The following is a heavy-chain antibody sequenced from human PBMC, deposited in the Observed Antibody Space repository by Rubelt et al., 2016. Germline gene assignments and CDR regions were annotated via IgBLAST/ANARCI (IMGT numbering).Heavy chain of an antibody. Sequence: VQLVESGGGVVQPGTSLRLSCAASGFTFSSYAMHGVRQAPGKGLEWVGRIKSKTDGGTTDYAAPVKARFTTSRDDSKNTRYLQMNSLKTEDTAVYYCTTDRYYYDSSGFPWFDPWGQGTLVTVSS. D-gene: IGHD3-22*01. CDR3: TTDRYYYDSSGFPWFDP. CDR1: GFTFSSYA. V-gene: IGHV3-15*01. CDR2: IKSKTDGGTT. J-gene: IGHJ5*02.